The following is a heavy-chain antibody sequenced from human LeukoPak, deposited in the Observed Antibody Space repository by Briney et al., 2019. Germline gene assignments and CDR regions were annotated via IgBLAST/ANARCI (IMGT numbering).Heavy chain of an antibody. Sequence: GGSLRLSCAASGFTFSNAWMSWVRQAPGKGLEWVGRIKSKTDGGTTDYAAPVKGRFTISRDDSKNTLYLQMNSLKTEDTAVYYCTRSSLAVAGGGRAFDIWGQGTMVTVSS. CDR1: GFTFSNAW. CDR3: TRSSLAVAGGGRAFDI. J-gene: IGHJ3*02. CDR2: IKSKTDGGTT. V-gene: IGHV3-15*01. D-gene: IGHD6-19*01.